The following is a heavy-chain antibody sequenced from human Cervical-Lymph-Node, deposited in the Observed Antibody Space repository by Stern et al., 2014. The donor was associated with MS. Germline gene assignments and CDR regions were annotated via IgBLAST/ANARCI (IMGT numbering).Heavy chain of an antibody. CDR2: ISSNGGST. D-gene: IGHD3-10*01. Sequence: EMQLVESGGGLVQPGGSLRLSCSASGFTFSSYAMHWVRQGPGKGLQYVSAISSNGGSTYYADSVKGRFTISRDNSKNTLFLQMSSLRTEDTAVYYCVKDGTGSGSIMSYFYGMDVWGQGTTVTVSS. CDR3: VKDGTGSGSIMSYFYGMDV. V-gene: IGHV3-64D*06. J-gene: IGHJ6*02. CDR1: GFTFSSYA.